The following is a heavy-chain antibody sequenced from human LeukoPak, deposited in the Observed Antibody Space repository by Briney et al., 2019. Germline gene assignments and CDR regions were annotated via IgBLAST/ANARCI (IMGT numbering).Heavy chain of an antibody. D-gene: IGHD5-18*01. CDR3: ARVIGYSYGYAIDY. J-gene: IGHJ4*02. CDR1: GYSISRGHY. V-gene: IGHV4-38-2*01. Sequence: SETLSLTCAVSGYSISRGHYWGWIRQPPRKGLEWIGSLYHSGSPYYSPSLRGRVTISVDTSKNHISLKLSSVTAADTAVYYCARVIGYSYGYAIDYWGQGTPVTVSS. CDR2: LYHSGSP.